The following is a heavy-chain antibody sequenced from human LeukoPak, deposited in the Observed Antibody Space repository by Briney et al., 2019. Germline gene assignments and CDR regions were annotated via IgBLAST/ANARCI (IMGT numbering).Heavy chain of an antibody. CDR2: ISSSGSMI. D-gene: IGHD7-27*01. CDR3: ARDPESNWGWDLDY. Sequence: TGGSRRLSCAASGFTVSSYSMNWVRQVPGKGLEWVSHISSSGSMIWYGESVKGRFTISRDSAKNSLHLQMNSLRAEDTAVYYCARDPESNWGWDLDYWGQGTLVTVSS. CDR1: GFTVSSYS. J-gene: IGHJ4*02. V-gene: IGHV3-48*01.